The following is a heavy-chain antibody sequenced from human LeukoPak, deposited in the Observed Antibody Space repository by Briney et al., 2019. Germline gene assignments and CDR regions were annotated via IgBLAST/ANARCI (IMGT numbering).Heavy chain of an antibody. CDR2: IYYTGST. D-gene: IGHD6-13*01. Sequence: SETLSLTCTVSGGSISSSSYFWGWIRQPPGKGLEFIGIIYYTGSTYYNPSLKSRVTISMDTSKNDFSLKLNSVTAANTAVYYCARENTGYSTPFQHWGQGTLVTVSS. V-gene: IGHV4-39*07. J-gene: IGHJ1*01. CDR1: GGSISSSSYF. CDR3: ARENTGYSTPFQH.